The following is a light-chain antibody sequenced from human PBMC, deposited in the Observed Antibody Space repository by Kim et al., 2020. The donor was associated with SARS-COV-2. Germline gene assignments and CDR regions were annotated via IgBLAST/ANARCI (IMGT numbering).Light chain of an antibody. Sequence: TVRITCQGDSLRSYDASWYQQKPGQAPVLVIYGKNNRPSGIPDRFSGSSSGNTASLTITGAQAEDEADYYCNSRDSSGNHLDVVFGGGTQLTVL. V-gene: IGLV3-19*01. CDR1: SLRSYD. CDR3: NSRDSSGNHLDVV. J-gene: IGLJ2*01. CDR2: GKN.